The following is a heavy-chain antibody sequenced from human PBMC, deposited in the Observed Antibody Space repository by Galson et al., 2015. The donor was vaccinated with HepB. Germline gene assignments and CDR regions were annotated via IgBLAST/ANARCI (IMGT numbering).Heavy chain of an antibody. CDR1: GFTFSSYW. J-gene: IGHJ4*02. CDR2: IKQDGSEK. CDR3: ARDKVVGATHLDY. D-gene: IGHD1-26*01. V-gene: IGHV3-7*03. Sequence: SLRLSCAASGFTFSSYWMSWVRQAPGKGLEWVANIKQDGSEKYYVDSVEGRFTISRDNAQNSLYLQMNSLRAEDTAVYYCARDKVVGATHLDYWGQGTLVTVSS.